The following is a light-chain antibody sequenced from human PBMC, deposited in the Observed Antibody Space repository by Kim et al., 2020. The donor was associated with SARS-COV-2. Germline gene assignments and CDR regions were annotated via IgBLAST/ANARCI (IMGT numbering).Light chain of an antibody. Sequence: RATINCKSSQSLLYSSTNKNYLAWYQQKPGQPPKLLIYWASTRESGVPDRFSGSGSGADFTLTISNLQAEDVAVYYCQQYYSSPYSFGQGTKLEI. CDR1: QSLLYSSTNKNY. CDR2: WAS. J-gene: IGKJ2*03. CDR3: QQYYSSPYS. V-gene: IGKV4-1*01.